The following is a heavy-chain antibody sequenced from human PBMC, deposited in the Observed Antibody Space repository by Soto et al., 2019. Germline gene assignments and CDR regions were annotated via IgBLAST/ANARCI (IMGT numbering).Heavy chain of an antibody. J-gene: IGHJ4*02. V-gene: IGHV1-69*01. Sequence: QVQLVQSGAEVKKPGSSVKVSCKASGGTFSSYAISWVRQAPGHGLEWMGGIIPIFGTANYAQKFQGRVTITADESTSTAHMELSSLRSEDTAVYYCARGGGYSSSWYRYYFDYWGQGTLVTVSS. D-gene: IGHD6-13*01. CDR3: ARGGGYSSSWYRYYFDY. CDR1: GGTFSSYA. CDR2: IIPIFGTA.